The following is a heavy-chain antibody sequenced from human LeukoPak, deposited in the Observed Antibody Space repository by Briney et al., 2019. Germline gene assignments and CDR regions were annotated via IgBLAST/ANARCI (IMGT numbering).Heavy chain of an antibody. Sequence: PGGSLRLSCAASGFTFSDYYMSWIRQAPGKGLEWVSYISSSGSTIYYADSVKGRFTISRDNAKNSLYLQMNSLRAEDTAVYYCARMIMVRGVIWGDYYYYYMDVWGKGTTVTISS. V-gene: IGHV3-11*01. J-gene: IGHJ6*03. D-gene: IGHD3-10*01. CDR1: GFTFSDYY. CDR2: ISSSGSTI. CDR3: ARMIMVRGVIWGDYYYYYMDV.